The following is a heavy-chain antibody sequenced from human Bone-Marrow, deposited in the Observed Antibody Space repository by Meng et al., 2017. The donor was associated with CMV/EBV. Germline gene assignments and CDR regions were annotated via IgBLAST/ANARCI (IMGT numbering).Heavy chain of an antibody. V-gene: IGHV1-8*03. D-gene: IGHD6-6*01. Sequence: ASVKVSCKASGYTFTGYYMHWVRRAPGQGLEWMGWINPNSGNTGYAQKFQGRVTITRNTSISTAYMELSSLRSEDTAVYYCARFGYSSSSSYDYWGQGTLVTVSS. CDR3: ARFGYSSSSSYDY. CDR2: INPNSGNT. J-gene: IGHJ4*02. CDR1: GYTFTGYY.